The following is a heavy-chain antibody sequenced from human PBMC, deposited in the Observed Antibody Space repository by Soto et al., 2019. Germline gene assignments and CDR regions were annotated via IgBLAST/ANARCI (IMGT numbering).Heavy chain of an antibody. CDR2: IYPDDSDT. CDR3: QSTVLVTSTMSYFDH. Sequence: GESLKISCHASGYSFSDFWIAWVRQMPGEGLEWLGIIYPDDSDTRYSPSFLGQVTISADKSIKTTYLQWSSLKASDTAIYFCQSTVLVTSTMSYFDHWGHGTLVTVSS. D-gene: IGHD2-8*02. J-gene: IGHJ4*01. CDR1: GYSFSDFW. V-gene: IGHV5-51*01.